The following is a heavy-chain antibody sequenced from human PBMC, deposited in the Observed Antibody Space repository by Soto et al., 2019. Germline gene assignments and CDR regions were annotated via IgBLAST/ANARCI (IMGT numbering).Heavy chain of an antibody. J-gene: IGHJ4*02. CDR2: IKQDGSEK. D-gene: IGHD3-3*01. V-gene: IGHV3-7*01. CDR1: GFTFSSYW. CDR3: ARGVFDDFWSGYFDY. Sequence: GGSLRLSCAASGFTFSSYWMSWVRQAPGKGLEWVANIKQDGSEKYYVDSVKGRFTISRDNAKNSLYLQMNSLRAEDTAVYYCARGVFDDFWSGYFDYWGQGTLVTVSS.